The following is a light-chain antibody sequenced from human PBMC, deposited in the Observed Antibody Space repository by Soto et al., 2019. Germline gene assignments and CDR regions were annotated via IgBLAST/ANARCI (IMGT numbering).Light chain of an antibody. CDR2: KAS. CDR3: QHYHSYSEA. Sequence: DIQITQSPSTVYGSVGDRVTLTCRASQTISSWLAWYQQKPGKAPKLLIYKASTLKSGVPSRFSGSGSGTEFTLTISSLQPDDFATYYCQHYHSYSEAFGQVTKVDIK. V-gene: IGKV1-5*03. J-gene: IGKJ1*01. CDR1: QTISSW.